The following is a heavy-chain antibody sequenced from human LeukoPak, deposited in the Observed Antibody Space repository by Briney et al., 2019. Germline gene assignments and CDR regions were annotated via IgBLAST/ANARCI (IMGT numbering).Heavy chain of an antibody. CDR2: IKQDGSEK. Sequence: GGSLRLSRAASGFTLSTYGMHWVRQAPRKGREWVANIKQDGSEKYYVDPVKGRFTICRDNAKKSLYLQMNSLRAEDTAVYYCARDGMATINSWGQGTVVTVSS. CDR1: GFTLSTYG. D-gene: IGHD5-12*01. CDR3: ARDGMATINS. J-gene: IGHJ4*02. V-gene: IGHV3-7*03.